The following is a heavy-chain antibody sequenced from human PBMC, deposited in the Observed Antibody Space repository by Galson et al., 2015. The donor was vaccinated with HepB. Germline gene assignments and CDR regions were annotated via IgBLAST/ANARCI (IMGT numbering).Heavy chain of an antibody. J-gene: IGHJ4*02. CDR2: IYPGDSDT. CDR1: GYTFTNYW. V-gene: IGHV5-51*01. CDR3: AIPLAPRLGGFDY. D-gene: IGHD6-6*01. Sequence: QSGAEVKKPGESLKISCKGSGYTFTNYWIGWVRQMPGKGLEWMGIIYPGDSDTRYSPSFQGQVTISADKSISTAYLQWSSLRASDTAMYYCAIPLAPRLGGFDYWGQGTLVTVSS.